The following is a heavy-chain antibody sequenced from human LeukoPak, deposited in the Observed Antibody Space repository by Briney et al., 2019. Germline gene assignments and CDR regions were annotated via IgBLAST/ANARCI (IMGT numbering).Heavy chain of an antibody. D-gene: IGHD6-13*01. CDR1: GGSFSGYY. CDR3: ARSGPGSSSWFRTRPLSH. V-gene: IGHV4-34*01. CDR2: INHSGST. J-gene: IGHJ4*02. Sequence: PSETPSLTCAVYGGSFSGYYWSWIRQPPGKGLEWIGEINHSGSTNYNPSLKSRVTISVDTSKNQFSLKLSSVTAADTAVYYCARSGPGSSSWFRTRPLSHWGQGTLVTVSS.